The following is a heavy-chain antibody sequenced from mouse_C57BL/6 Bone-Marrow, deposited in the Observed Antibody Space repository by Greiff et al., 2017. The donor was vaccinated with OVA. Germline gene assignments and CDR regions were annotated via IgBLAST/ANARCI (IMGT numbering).Heavy chain of an antibody. V-gene: IGHV14-1*01. J-gene: IGHJ2*01. CDR2: IDPEDGDT. CDR3: TTPITTVVDYFDY. Sequence: DQLQQSGAELVRPGASVKLSCTASGFNIKDYYMHWVKQRPEQGLEWIGRIDPEDGDTEYAPKFQGKATMTADTSSNTAYLQLSSLTSEDTAVYYCTTPITTVVDYFDYWGQGTTLTVSS. D-gene: IGHD1-1*01. CDR1: GFNIKDYY.